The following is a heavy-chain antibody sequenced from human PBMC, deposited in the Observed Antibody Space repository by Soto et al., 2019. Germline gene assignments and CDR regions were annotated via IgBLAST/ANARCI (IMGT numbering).Heavy chain of an antibody. V-gene: IGHV3-21*01. Sequence: GGSLGLSCADSGFIFNTYSMDWVRQAPGKGLEWVASISPSGSYMYYGDSLKGRFTVSRDNAKNSLYLQMDSLRADDTAIYYCARFGLVTFDCWGQGTLVTVSS. J-gene: IGHJ4*02. CDR2: ISPSGSYM. CDR3: ARFGLVTFDC. CDR1: GFIFNTYS. D-gene: IGHD3-3*01.